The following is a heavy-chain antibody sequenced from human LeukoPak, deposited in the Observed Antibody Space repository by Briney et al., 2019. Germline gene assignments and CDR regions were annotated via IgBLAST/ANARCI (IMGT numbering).Heavy chain of an antibody. D-gene: IGHD5-24*01. J-gene: IGHJ4*02. CDR2: INHSGST. CDR1: GGSFSGYY. V-gene: IGHV4-34*01. CDR3: ARGKDGLGYYFDY. Sequence: SETLSLTCAVYGGSFSGYYWSWIRQPPGKGLEWIGEINHSGSTNYDPSLKSRVTISVDTSKNQFSLKLSSVTAADTAVYYCARGKDGLGYYFDYWGQGTLVTVSS.